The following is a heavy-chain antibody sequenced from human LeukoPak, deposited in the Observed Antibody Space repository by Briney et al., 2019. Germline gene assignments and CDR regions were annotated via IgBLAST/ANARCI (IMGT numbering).Heavy chain of an antibody. CDR2: ISYDGSNK. CDR1: GFTFSSYA. D-gene: IGHD6-13*01. J-gene: IGHJ5*01. Sequence: PGKSLRLSCAASGFTFSSYAMHWVRQAPGKGLEWVAVISYDGSNKYYADSVKGRFTISRDNSKNTLYLQMNSLRAEDTAVYYCASRLAAAAINWFDPWGQGTLVTVSS. V-gene: IGHV3-30*14. CDR3: ASRLAAAAINWFDP.